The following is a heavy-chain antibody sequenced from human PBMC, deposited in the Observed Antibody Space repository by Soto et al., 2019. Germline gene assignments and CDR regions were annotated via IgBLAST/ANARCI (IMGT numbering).Heavy chain of an antibody. V-gene: IGHV3-30-3*01. D-gene: IGHD6-19*01. CDR2: ISYDGSNK. CDR1: GFTFSSYA. Sequence: QVQLVESGGGVVHPGRSLRLSCAASGFTFSSYAMHWVRQAPGNGLEWGAVISYDGSNKYYADSVKGRFTISRDNSKNPLYLQMKSLRAEDTAVYYCARGWDGWPTDHYYGMDVWGQGTTVTVSS. J-gene: IGHJ6*02. CDR3: ARGWDGWPTDHYYGMDV.